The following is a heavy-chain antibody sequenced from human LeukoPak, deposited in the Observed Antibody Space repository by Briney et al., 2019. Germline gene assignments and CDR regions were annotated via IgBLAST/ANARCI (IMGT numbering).Heavy chain of an antibody. CDR1: GFTFNSYA. Sequence: GSLRLSCAASGFTFNSYAMHWVRQAPGKGLEWVAFIRYDGSYKYYADSVKGRFTISRDNSKNTLYLQMNSLRTEDTAVYYCARAVYCSGGGCFWYFDLWGRGTLVTVSS. CDR3: ARAVYCSGGGCFWYFDL. D-gene: IGHD2-15*01. J-gene: IGHJ2*01. V-gene: IGHV3-30*02. CDR2: IRYDGSYK.